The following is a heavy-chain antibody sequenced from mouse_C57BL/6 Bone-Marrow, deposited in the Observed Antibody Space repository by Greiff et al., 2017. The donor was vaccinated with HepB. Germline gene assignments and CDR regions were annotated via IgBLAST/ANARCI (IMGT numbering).Heavy chain of an antibody. J-gene: IGHJ4*01. Sequence: VQLKESGAELVRPGASVKLSCTASGFIIKDDYMHWVKQRPEQGLEWIGWIDPENGDTEYASKFQGKATITADTSSNTAYLQLSSLTSEDTAVYYCTTGNFLYYYAMDYWGQGTSVTVSS. V-gene: IGHV14-4*01. CDR2: IDPENGDT. D-gene: IGHD2-1*01. CDR3: TTGNFLYYYAMDY. CDR1: GFIIKDDY.